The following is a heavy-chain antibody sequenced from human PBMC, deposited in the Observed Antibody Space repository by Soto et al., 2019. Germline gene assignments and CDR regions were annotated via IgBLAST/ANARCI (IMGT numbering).Heavy chain of an antibody. V-gene: IGHV3-23*01. Sequence: PVGSLRLSCAASGFTFSSYAMSWVRQAPGKGLEWVSAISGSGGSTYYADSVKGRSSISRDNSKNTLYLQMNSLRAEDTAVYYCAKGTGGTYYDFWSGYQGYYYGMDVWGQGTTVTVSS. J-gene: IGHJ6*01. D-gene: IGHD3-3*01. CDR3: AKGTGGTYYDFWSGYQGYYYGMDV. CDR2: ISGSGGST. CDR1: GFTFSSYA.